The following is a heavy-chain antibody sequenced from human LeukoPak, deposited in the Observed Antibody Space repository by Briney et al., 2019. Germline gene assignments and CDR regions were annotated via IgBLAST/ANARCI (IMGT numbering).Heavy chain of an antibody. V-gene: IGHV4-31*03. CDR3: ARTKAGEPSRLYYDILTGYHNWFDP. Sequence: KASETLSLTCTVSGGSISSGGYYWSWIRLHPGKGLEWIGYIYYSVSTYYNPSFKSRVTISVDTSKNQFSLKLSSVTAADTAVYYCARTKAGEPSRLYYDILTGYHNWFDPWGQGTLVTVSS. CDR1: GGSISSGGYY. J-gene: IGHJ5*02. D-gene: IGHD3-9*01. CDR2: IYYSVST.